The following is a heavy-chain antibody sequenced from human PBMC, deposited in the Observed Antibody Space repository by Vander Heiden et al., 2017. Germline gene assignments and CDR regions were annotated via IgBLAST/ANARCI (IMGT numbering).Heavy chain of an antibody. CDR3: ARGSEGYCSGGSCLP. Sequence: QLQLQEPGPGLVKPPDTLSLTCTVPGGSISSSSYYWGRIRQPPGKGLEWIGSIYYSGSTYYNPSLKSRVTISVDTSKNQFSLKLSSVTAADTAVYYCARGSEGYCSGGSCLPWGQGTMVTVSS. CDR2: IYYSGST. J-gene: IGHJ3*01. V-gene: IGHV4-39*01. CDR1: GGSISSSSYY. D-gene: IGHD2-15*01.